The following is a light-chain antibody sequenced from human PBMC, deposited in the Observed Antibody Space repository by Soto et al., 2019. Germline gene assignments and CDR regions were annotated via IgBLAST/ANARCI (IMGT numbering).Light chain of an antibody. J-gene: IGKJ1*01. V-gene: IGKV1-39*01. CDR3: QQSYSTPWT. CDR2: AAS. Sequence: DIQMTQSPSSLSASVGDRVTLTCRASQSVSSYLNWYQQKPGKAPKLLIYAASSLHTGVPARFSGSGSGTDFTLTISSLQPEDFATYYCQQSYSTPWTFGQGTKVEIK. CDR1: QSVSSY.